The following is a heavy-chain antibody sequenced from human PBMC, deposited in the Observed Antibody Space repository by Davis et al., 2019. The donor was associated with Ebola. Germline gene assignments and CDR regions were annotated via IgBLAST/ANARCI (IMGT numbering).Heavy chain of an antibody. CDR3: ARADFGDYVGTEWFDP. CDR2: INPSGGST. D-gene: IGHD4-17*01. CDR1: GYTFSSYY. J-gene: IGHJ5*02. Sequence: ASVKVSCKASGYTFSSYYMNWVRQAPGQGLEWMGIINPSGGSTNYAQKFQGRVSMTRDTSTNTVFMELSSLTSEDTAVYYCARADFGDYVGTEWFDPWGQGTLVTVSS. V-gene: IGHV1-46*01.